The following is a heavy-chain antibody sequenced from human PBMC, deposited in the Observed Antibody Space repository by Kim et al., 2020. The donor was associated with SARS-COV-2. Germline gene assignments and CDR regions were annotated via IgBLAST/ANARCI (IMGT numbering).Heavy chain of an antibody. V-gene: IGHV3-7*01. CDR2: INEDGSER. CDR3: ARYRRYYCDNTGHLDN. Sequence: GGSLRLSCAASGFTFSTYWMSWVRQAPGKGLEWVANINEDGSERHYVDSVKGRFTISRDNAKNSLYLQMNSLGAEDTAVYYCARYRRYYCDNTGHLDNWGQGALVTVSS. D-gene: IGHD3-22*01. CDR1: GFTFSTYW. J-gene: IGHJ4*02.